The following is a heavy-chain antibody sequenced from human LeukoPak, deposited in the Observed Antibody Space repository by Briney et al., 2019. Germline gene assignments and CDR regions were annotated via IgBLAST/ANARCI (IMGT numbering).Heavy chain of an antibody. CDR1: GGSFSGYY. Sequence: PSETLSLTCAVYGGSFSGYYWSWIRQPPGKGLEWIGEINHSGSTNYNPSLKSRVTISVDTSKNQFSLKLSSVTAADTAVYYCARGRGRYSGSHNWFDPWGQGTLVTVSS. J-gene: IGHJ5*02. CDR3: ARGRGRYSGSHNWFDP. V-gene: IGHV4-34*01. CDR2: INHSGST. D-gene: IGHD1-26*01.